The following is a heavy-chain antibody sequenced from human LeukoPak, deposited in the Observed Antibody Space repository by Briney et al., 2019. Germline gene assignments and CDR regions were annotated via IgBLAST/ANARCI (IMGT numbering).Heavy chain of an antibody. J-gene: IGHJ4*02. V-gene: IGHV3-53*01. Sequence: GGSLRPSCAASGFTFSSHSMNWVRQAPGKGLEWVSVIYSDGTSYYADSVKARFSISRDNSKNTLYLQMNSLRVEDTAMYYCTKTGGPWDWGQGTLVTVSS. CDR1: GFTFSSHS. D-gene: IGHD7-27*01. CDR2: IYSDGTS. CDR3: TKTGGPWD.